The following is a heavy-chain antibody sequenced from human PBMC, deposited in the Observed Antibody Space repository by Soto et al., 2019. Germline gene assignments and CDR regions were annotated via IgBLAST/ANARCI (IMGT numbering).Heavy chain of an antibody. Sequence: SLRLSCAAAGFTFSTYGIHWVRQAPGKGLEWVSDISSSRSNIYYADSVKGRFTISRDNAKNSLYLQMNSLRAEDTAVYYCARDLGSSWYPEYFQHWGQGTLVTVS. V-gene: IGHV3-48*01. CDR3: ARDLGSSWYPEYFQH. J-gene: IGHJ1*01. CDR1: GFTFSTYG. CDR2: ISSSRSNI. D-gene: IGHD6-13*01.